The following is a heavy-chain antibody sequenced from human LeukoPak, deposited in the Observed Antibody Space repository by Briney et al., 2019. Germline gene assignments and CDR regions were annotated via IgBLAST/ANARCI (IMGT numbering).Heavy chain of an antibody. CDR2: IYYSGST. J-gene: IGHJ4*02. D-gene: IGHD2-15*01. CDR3: VAAIGSTFDY. CDR1: GGSVSSGSYY. Sequence: PSETLSLTCTVSGGSVSSGSYYWSWIRQPPGKGLEWIGYIYYSGSTNYNPSLKSRVTISVDTSKNQFSLKLSSVTAADTAVYYCVAAIGSTFDYWGQGTLVAVSS. V-gene: IGHV4-61*01.